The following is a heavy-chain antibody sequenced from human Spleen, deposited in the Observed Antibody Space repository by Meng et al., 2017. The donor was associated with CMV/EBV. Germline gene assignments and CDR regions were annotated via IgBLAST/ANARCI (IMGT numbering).Heavy chain of an antibody. J-gene: IGHJ6*02. CDR1: GFIFSAYS. CDR2: ISYDGSNK. V-gene: IGHV3-30-3*01. Sequence: GGSLRLSCAASGFIFSAYSMHWVRQAPGKGLEWVAVISYDGSNKYYADSVKGRFTISRDNSKNTLYLQMNSLRAEDTAVYYCARMGSGYGSGSEAYYYYGMDVWGQGTTVTVSS. CDR3: ARMGSGYGSGSEAYYYYGMDV. D-gene: IGHD3-10*01.